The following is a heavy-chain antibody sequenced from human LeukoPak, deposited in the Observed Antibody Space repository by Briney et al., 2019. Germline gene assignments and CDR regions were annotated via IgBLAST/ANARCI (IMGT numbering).Heavy chain of an antibody. V-gene: IGHV1-46*01. J-gene: IGHJ4*02. CDR3: GRNVGSGFDY. Sequence: ASGKVSCSASGYTLSIYYIQWVRQAPGPGLEWMGIINASGGSTSYAQKFQGRVTMTRHTSTSAVYMELSSLRSEDTAMNSCGRNVGSGFDYWGQGTLVTVSS. CDR1: GYTLSIYY. D-gene: IGHD1-1*01. CDR2: INASGGST.